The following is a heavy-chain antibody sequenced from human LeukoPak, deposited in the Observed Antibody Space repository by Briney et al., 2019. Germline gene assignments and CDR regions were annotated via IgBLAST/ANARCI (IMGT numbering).Heavy chain of an antibody. D-gene: IGHD2-21*02. CDR1: GFTFSSYG. J-gene: IGHJ4*02. Sequence: GGSLRLSCVASGFTFSSYGMSWVRQAPGKGLEWVSTISGSGGSTYYADSIKGRFTISRDNSKNTLYLQMNSLRAEDTAVYYCAKFRGDKYYFDYWGQGTLVTVSS. V-gene: IGHV3-23*01. CDR2: ISGSGGST. CDR3: AKFRGDKYYFDY.